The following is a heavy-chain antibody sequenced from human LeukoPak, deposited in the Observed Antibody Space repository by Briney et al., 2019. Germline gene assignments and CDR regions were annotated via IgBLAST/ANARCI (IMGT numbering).Heavy chain of an antibody. D-gene: IGHD1-26*01. CDR3: TLGRGVF. CDR1: GFASTKDW. J-gene: IGHJ4*02. V-gene: IGHV3-74*01. CDR2: MNTDGSSV. Sequence: PRRSPRPSRAAYGFASTKDWMGWGRHGPREGLMWVSRMNTDGSSVSDADSVKGRFTISRHNAKNTLYLQMNSLRVEYTAGYYCTLGRGVFWGQETRVTVSS.